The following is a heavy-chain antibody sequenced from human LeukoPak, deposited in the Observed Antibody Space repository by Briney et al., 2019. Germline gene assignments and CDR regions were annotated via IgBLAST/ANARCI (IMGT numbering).Heavy chain of an antibody. Sequence: PGGSLRLSCAASGFTFSDYYMSWIRQAPGKGLEWVANIKQDGSEKYYVDSVKGRFTISRDNAKNSLYLQMNSLRAEDTAVYYCAREGHYYDSSGFIDYWGQGTLVTVSS. CDR1: GFTFSDYY. V-gene: IGHV3-7*01. J-gene: IGHJ4*02. D-gene: IGHD3-22*01. CDR3: AREGHYYDSSGFIDY. CDR2: IKQDGSEK.